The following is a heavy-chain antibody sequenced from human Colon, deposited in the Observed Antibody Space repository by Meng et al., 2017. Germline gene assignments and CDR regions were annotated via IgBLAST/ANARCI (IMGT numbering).Heavy chain of an antibody. CDR3: AKDRDGSGSYYFYFDL. CDR1: GFTFSSYA. V-gene: IGHV3-23*01. Sequence: GGSLRLSCAASGFTFSSYAMSRVRQAPGKGLEWVSAISGSGGSTYYADSVKGRFTISRDNSKNTLYLQLNSLRAEDTAVYYCAKDRDGSGSYYFYFDLWGRGTLVTVSS. CDR2: ISGSGGST. J-gene: IGHJ2*01. D-gene: IGHD3-22*01.